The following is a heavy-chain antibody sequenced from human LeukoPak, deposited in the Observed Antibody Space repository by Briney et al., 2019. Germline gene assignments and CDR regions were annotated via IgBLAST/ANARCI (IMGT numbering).Heavy chain of an antibody. CDR3: ARLAAAGTAAIDY. CDR2: IFYSGST. J-gene: IGHJ4*02. V-gene: IGHV4-59*01. CDR1: GGSISRYY. D-gene: IGHD6-13*01. Sequence: SETLSLTCTVSGGSISRYYWSWIRQPPGKGLEWIGYIFYSGSTNYNPSLKSRVTISLDTPKNQFSLKLSSVTAADTAVYYCARLAAAGTAAIDYWGQGTLVTVSS.